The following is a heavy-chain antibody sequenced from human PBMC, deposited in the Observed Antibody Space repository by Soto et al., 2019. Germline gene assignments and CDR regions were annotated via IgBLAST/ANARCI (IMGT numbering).Heavy chain of an antibody. Sequence: QVPLVQSGAEVKKPGASVKVSCKASGYTFTSYGISWVRQAPGQGLEWMGWISAYNGNTNYAQKIQGRVNMTTDTXXXXXXXXXXXXXXXXXXXXXXXXXXXXXXXXXAFDIWGQGTMVTVSS. V-gene: IGHV1-18*01. J-gene: IGHJ3*02. CDR2: ISAYNGNT. CDR1: GYTFTSYG. CDR3: XXXXXXXXXXXAFDI.